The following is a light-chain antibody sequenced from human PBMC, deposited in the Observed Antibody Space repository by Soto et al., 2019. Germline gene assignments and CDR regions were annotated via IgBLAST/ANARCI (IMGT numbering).Light chain of an antibody. CDR1: QGISSY. V-gene: IGKV1-8*01. CDR2: AAS. J-gene: IGKJ4*01. CDR3: HQYYSYPLT. Sequence: AIRMTQSPSSFSASTGDRVTITCRASQGISSYLAWYQQKQGKAPKILIYAASTLQSGVPSRFSGSGSGTDFTLTISCLQSEDFATYYCHQYYSYPLTFGGGTKVEIK.